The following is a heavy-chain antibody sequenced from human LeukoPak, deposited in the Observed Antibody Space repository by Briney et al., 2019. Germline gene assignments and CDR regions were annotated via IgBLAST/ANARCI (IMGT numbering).Heavy chain of an antibody. Sequence: PGGSLRLSCAASGFTFSSYWMSWVRQAPGKGLEWVANIKQDGGEKYYVDSVKGRFTISRDNSKNTLYLQMNSLRAEDTAVYYCANGKTVTTYNYYYYYGMDVWGQGTTVTVSS. CDR1: GFTFSSYW. D-gene: IGHD4-17*01. CDR2: IKQDGGEK. CDR3: ANGKTVTTYNYYYYYGMDV. J-gene: IGHJ6*02. V-gene: IGHV3-7*03.